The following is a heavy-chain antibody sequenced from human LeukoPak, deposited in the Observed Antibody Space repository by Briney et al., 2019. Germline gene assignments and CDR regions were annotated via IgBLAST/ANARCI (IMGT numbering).Heavy chain of an antibody. CDR1: GFTFSSYS. CDR2: ISSSSSYI. V-gene: IGHV3-21*01. CDR3: ARDKADYSSSWYWY. J-gene: IGHJ4*02. Sequence: GGSLRLSCAASGFTFSSYSMNWVRQAPGKGLEWVSSISSSSSYIYYADSAKGRFTISRDNAKNSLYLQMNSLRAEDTAVYYCARDKADYSSSWYWYWGQGTLVTVSS. D-gene: IGHD6-13*01.